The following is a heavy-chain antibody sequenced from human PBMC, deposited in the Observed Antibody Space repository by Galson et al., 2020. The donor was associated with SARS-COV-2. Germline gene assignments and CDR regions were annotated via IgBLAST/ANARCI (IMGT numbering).Heavy chain of an antibody. D-gene: IGHD2-15*01. V-gene: IGHV1-2*02. Sequence: ASVKVSCKASGYTFTGYYMHWVRQAPGQGLECMGWINPNSGGTNYAQKFQGRVTMTRDTSISTAYMELSRLRSDDTAVYYCARDPLGYCSGGFCYPHFFDCWVQGTLVTVSS. CDR1: GYTFTGYY. CDR3: ARDPLGYCSGGFCYPHFFDC. CDR2: INPNSGGT. J-gene: IGHJ4*02.